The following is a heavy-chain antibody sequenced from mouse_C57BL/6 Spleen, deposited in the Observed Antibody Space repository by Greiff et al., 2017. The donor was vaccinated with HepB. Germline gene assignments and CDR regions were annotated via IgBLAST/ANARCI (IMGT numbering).Heavy chain of an antibody. V-gene: IGHV5-17*01. CDR3: ARTYYYGSSPYYYAMDY. CDR2: ISSGSSTI. CDR1: GFTFSDYG. D-gene: IGHD1-1*01. Sequence: EVQVVESGGGLVKPGGSLKLSCAASGFTFSDYGMHWVRQAPEKGLEWVAYISSGSSTIYYADTVKGRFTISRDNAKNTLFLQMTSLRSEDTAMYYCARTYYYGSSPYYYAMDYWGQGTSVTVSS. J-gene: IGHJ4*01.